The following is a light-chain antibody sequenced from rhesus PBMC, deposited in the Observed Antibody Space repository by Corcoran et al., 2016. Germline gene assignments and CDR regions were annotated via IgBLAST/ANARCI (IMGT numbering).Light chain of an antibody. Sequence: DIQMTQSPSSLSASIGDRVTITCRASQGVGDYLTWFQQKPGNPPKRLIYRAYSLESGVPSRVSGIGSGTDFTLTISSLQPEDFATYYCLQGYSTPFTFGPGTKLDIK. V-gene: IGKV1-36*02. CDR3: LQGYSTPFT. CDR2: RAY. J-gene: IGKJ3*01. CDR1: QGVGDY.